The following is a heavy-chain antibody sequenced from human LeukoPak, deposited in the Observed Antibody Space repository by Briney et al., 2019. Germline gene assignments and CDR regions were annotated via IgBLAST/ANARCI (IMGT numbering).Heavy chain of an antibody. D-gene: IGHD3-22*01. J-gene: IGHJ4*02. V-gene: IGHV4-61*02. Sequence: SETLSLTCTVSGGSISSGSYYWRWIRQPAGKGLEWIGRIYTSGSTNYNPSLNSRITISVDTYKNQVSLRLTSVAAADTAVYYCARDTYHYDISGYYRLDYWGQGTLVTVSS. CDR2: IYTSGST. CDR3: ARDTYHYDISGYYRLDY. CDR1: GGSISSGSYY.